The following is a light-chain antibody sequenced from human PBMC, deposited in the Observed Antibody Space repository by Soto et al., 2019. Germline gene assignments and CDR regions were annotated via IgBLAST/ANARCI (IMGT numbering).Light chain of an antibody. CDR2: DAS. CDR3: QQHNSSPWT. Sequence: DIQMTQSPSTLSASVGDRVTITCRASQSISDWLAWFQQKPGKAPKVLIYDASTLESGVPSRFSGSGSGTEFTLTISSLQPEDSATYYFQQHNSSPWTVXQWTKV. J-gene: IGKJ1*01. V-gene: IGKV1-5*01. CDR1: QSISDW.